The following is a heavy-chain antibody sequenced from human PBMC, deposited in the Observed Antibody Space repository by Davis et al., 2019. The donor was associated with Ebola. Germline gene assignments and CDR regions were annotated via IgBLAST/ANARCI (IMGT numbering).Heavy chain of an antibody. Sequence: SETLSLTCTVSGGSISSYYWSWIRQPPGKGLEWIGYIYYSGSTNYNPSLKSRVTISVDTSKNQFSLKLGSVTAADTAVYYCARTVGYCSGGSCYSGDAFDIWGQGTMVTVSS. CDR1: GGSISSYY. D-gene: IGHD2-15*01. CDR3: ARTVGYCSGGSCYSGDAFDI. J-gene: IGHJ3*02. CDR2: IYYSGST. V-gene: IGHV4-59*01.